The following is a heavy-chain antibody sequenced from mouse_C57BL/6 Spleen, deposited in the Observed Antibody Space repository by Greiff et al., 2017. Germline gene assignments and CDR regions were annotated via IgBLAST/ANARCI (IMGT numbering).Heavy chain of an antibody. Sequence: DVQLVESGGGLVKPGGSLKLSCAASGFTFSSYAMSWVRQTPEKRLEWVATISDGGSYTYYPDNVKGRFTISRDNAKNNLYLQMSHLKSEDTAMYYCARDSTMVTTRGYYFDYWGQGTTLTVSS. CDR3: ARDSTMVTTRGYYFDY. V-gene: IGHV5-4*01. CDR2: ISDGGSYT. D-gene: IGHD2-2*01. CDR1: GFTFSSYA. J-gene: IGHJ2*01.